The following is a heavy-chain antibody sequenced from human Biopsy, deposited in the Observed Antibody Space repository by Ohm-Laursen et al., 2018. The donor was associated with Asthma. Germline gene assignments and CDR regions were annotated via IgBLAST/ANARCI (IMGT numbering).Heavy chain of an antibody. CDR3: VRGSSSWHHGPFHYYYGLDV. Sequence: PSDTLSLTCSLSSGSGGYMRSGNYYWGWTRQPPGQGLEWIGSIYYSGTTYYNPSLKSRFTVSADTSKNQFSQKLTSVTAADTAVYYCVRGSSSWHHGPFHYYYGLDVWGQGTTATVSS. J-gene: IGHJ6*02. CDR1: SGSGGYMRSGNYY. V-gene: IGHV4-39*01. CDR2: IYYSGTT. D-gene: IGHD6-13*01.